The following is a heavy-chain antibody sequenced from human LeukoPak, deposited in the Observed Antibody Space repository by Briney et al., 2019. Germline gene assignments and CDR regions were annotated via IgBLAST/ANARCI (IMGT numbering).Heavy chain of an antibody. CDR2: LHSDGRT. J-gene: IGHJ4*02. Sequence: GGSLRLSCAASGFSVSRNYIAWVRRAPGKGLEWVSVLHSDGRTYCADSVEGRFTTSRDNAKNSLYLQMNSLRAEDTAVYYCARVGSIAAAGTPDYWGQGTLVTVSS. CDR3: ARVGSIAAAGTPDY. V-gene: IGHV3-53*01. CDR1: GFSVSRNY. D-gene: IGHD6-13*01.